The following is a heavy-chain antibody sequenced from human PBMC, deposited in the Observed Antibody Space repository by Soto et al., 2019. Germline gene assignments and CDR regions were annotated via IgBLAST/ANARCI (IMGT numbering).Heavy chain of an antibody. J-gene: IGHJ3*02. D-gene: IGHD6-13*01. CDR1: GFTFSNAW. Sequence: GGSLRLSCAASGFTFSNAWMSWVRQAPGKGLEWVGRIKSKTDGGKTDYAAPVKGRFTISRDDSKNTLYLQMNSLKTEDTAVYYCTTGNERAAAATDAFDIWGQGTMVTVSS. CDR3: TTGNERAAAATDAFDI. CDR2: IKSKTDGGKT. V-gene: IGHV3-15*01.